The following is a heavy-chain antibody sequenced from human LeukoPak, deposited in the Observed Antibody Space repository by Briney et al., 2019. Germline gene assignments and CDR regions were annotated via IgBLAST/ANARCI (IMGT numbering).Heavy chain of an antibody. CDR2: ISAYNGNT. CDR3: ARGPSRGPIFGVVILYYFDY. J-gene: IGHJ4*02. CDR1: GYTFTSYG. V-gene: IGHV1-18*01. D-gene: IGHD3-3*01. Sequence: ASVKVSCKASGYTFTSYGISWVRQAPGHGLEWMGWISAYNGNTNYAQKLQGRVTMTTDTSTSTAYMELRSLRSDDTAVYYCARGPSRGPIFGVVILYYFDYWGQGTLVTVSS.